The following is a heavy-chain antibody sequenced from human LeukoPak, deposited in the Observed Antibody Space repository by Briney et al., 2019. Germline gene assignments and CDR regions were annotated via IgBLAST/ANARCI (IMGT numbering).Heavy chain of an antibody. CDR1: GESINSNNYY. Sequence: SETLSLTRTVSGESINSNNYYWGWIRQPPGKGLEWIGSLYYHGNTYYNPSLNSRVTISVDTSKNQLSLKLSSVTAADTAVYYCARENSEVYARRYYMDVWGKGTTVTVSS. CDR2: LYYHGNT. J-gene: IGHJ6*03. CDR3: ARENSEVYARRYYMDV. V-gene: IGHV4-39*07. D-gene: IGHD2-8*01.